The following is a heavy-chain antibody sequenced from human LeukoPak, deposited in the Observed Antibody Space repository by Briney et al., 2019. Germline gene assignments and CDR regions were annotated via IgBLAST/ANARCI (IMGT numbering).Heavy chain of an antibody. J-gene: IGHJ4*02. CDR3: AKQGGTYSGSFDY. D-gene: IGHD1-26*01. CDR2: ISGSGDST. CDR1: GFTFSSYG. V-gene: IGHV3-23*01. Sequence: GGSLRLSCAASGFTFSSYGMSWVRQAPGKGLEWVSAISGSGDSTYYADSVRGRLTISRDNSKNTVYLQINSLKAEDTAIYYCAKQGGTYSGSFDYWGQGTLVTVSS.